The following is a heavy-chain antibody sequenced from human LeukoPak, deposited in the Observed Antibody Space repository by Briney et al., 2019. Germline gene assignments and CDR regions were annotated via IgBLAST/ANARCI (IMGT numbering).Heavy chain of an antibody. Sequence: GESLRLSCTASGFIFSSYGMSWVRQAPGKGLEWVSSISESGGTTNCADSVKGRFTISRDNSKSTLYLQMNSLRAEDTAVYYCARRDWYDYDTSRGYYFDSWGQGTLVSVSS. CDR3: ARRDWYDYDTSRGYYFDS. CDR2: ISESGGTT. D-gene: IGHD3-22*01. CDR1: GFIFSSYG. V-gene: IGHV3-23*01. J-gene: IGHJ4*02.